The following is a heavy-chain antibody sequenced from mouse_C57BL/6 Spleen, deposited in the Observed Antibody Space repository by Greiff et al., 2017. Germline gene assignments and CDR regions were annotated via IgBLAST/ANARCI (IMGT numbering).Heavy chain of an antibody. CDR2: IDPEDGDS. Sequence: VQLQQSGAELVRPGASVKLSCTASGFNITDYYMHWVKQRPEQGLEWIGRIDPEDGDSEYAPKFQGKATMTTDTYSNTGYLQRSSLTSEDTAVYYCTTDWFAYWGQGTLVTVSA. J-gene: IGHJ3*01. V-gene: IGHV14-1*01. CDR1: GFNITDYY. CDR3: TTDWFAY.